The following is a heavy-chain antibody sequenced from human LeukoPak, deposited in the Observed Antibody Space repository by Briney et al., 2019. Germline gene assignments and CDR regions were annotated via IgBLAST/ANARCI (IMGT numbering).Heavy chain of an antibody. V-gene: IGHV3-23*01. CDR1: GFTFSSYA. J-gene: IGHJ5*02. CDR3: HCRAGNQGS. Sequence: GGSLRLSCAASGFTFSSYAMSWVRQAPGKGLEWVSAISGSGGTTYYADSVKGRFIISRDNSKNTLYLQMNSLRAEDTAVYYRHCRAGNQGSWGQGTLVTVSS. D-gene: IGHD1-14*01. CDR2: ISGSGGTT.